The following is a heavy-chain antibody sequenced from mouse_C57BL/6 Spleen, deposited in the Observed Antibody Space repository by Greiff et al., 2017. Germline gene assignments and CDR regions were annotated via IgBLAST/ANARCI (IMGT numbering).Heavy chain of an antibody. J-gene: IGHJ4*01. CDR2: ISDGGSYT. CDR1: GFTFSSYA. CDR3: ARFMEYYYAMDY. Sequence: EVKLMESGGGLVKPGGSLKLSCAASGFTFSSYAMSWVRQTPEKRLEWVATISDGGSYTYYPDNVKGRFTIYRDNAKNNLYLQMSHLKSEDTAMYYCARFMEYYYAMDYWGQGTSVTVSS. V-gene: IGHV5-4*03. D-gene: IGHD1-1*01.